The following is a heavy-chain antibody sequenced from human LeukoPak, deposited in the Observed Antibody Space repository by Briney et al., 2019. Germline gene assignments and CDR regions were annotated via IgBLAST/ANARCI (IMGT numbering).Heavy chain of an antibody. CDR1: GFTFGDYY. V-gene: IGHV3-7*01. Sequence: GESLRLSCAASGFTFGDYYMSWVRQAPGKGLEWVANIKQDGSEKYYVDSVKGRFTISRDNAKNSLYLQMNSLRAEDTAVYYCAREITTSYYYDSSGYIDYWGQGTLVTVSS. J-gene: IGHJ4*02. CDR3: AREITTSYYYDSSGYIDY. D-gene: IGHD3-22*01. CDR2: IKQDGSEK.